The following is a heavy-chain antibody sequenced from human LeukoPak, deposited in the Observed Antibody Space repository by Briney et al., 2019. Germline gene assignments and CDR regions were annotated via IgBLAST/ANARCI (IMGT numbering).Heavy chain of an antibody. CDR1: GFTFSSYW. D-gene: IGHD3-10*01. Sequence: GGPLRLSCAASGFTFSSYWMHWVRQAPGKGLVWVSRIRSDGSTTYADSVKGRFTISRDNAKNTLYLQMNSLRAEDTAVYYCARAGDYGSGSCAFDMWGQGTMVTVSS. J-gene: IGHJ3*02. CDR2: IRSDGST. V-gene: IGHV3-74*01. CDR3: ARAGDYGSGSCAFDM.